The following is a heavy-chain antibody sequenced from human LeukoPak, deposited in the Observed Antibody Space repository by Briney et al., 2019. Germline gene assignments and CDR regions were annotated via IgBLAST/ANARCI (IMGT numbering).Heavy chain of an antibody. CDR3: AREDLNPPYRAYYYDSSGYYYGMDV. D-gene: IGHD3-22*01. Sequence: GASVKVSCKASGYTFTSYGISWVRQAPGQGLEWMGWISAYNGNTNYAQKLQGRVTMTTDTSTSTAYMELRSLRSDDTAVYYCAREDLNPPYRAYYYDSSGYYYGMDVWGQGTTVTVSS. J-gene: IGHJ6*02. CDR1: GYTFTSYG. V-gene: IGHV1-18*01. CDR2: ISAYNGNT.